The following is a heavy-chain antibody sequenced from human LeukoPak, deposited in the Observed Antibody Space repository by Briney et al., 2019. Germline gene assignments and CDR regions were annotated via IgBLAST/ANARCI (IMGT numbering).Heavy chain of an antibody. Sequence: ASVKVSCKVSGYTLTELSMHWVRQAPGKGLEWMGGFDPEEGETIYAQKFQGRVTMTEDISTDTAYMELSSLRSEDTAVYYCATDGPNYYDSSGYTYDIWGQGTMVTVSS. CDR3: ATDGPNYYDSSGYTYDI. V-gene: IGHV1-24*01. CDR1: GYTLTELS. CDR2: FDPEEGET. D-gene: IGHD3-22*01. J-gene: IGHJ3*02.